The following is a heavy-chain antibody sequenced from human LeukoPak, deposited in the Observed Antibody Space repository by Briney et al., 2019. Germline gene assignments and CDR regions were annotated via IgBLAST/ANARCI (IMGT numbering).Heavy chain of an antibody. CDR1: GGSISSYY. Sequence: SETLSLTCTVSGGSISSYYWSWLRQPPGKGLEWIGYMYYSGSTNYNPSLRSRVTISVDTSKNQFSLKLSSVTAADTAVYYCARNLGSGWYYDYWGQGILVTVSS. J-gene: IGHJ4*02. CDR3: ARNLGSGWYYDY. D-gene: IGHD6-19*01. CDR2: MYYSGST. V-gene: IGHV4-59*08.